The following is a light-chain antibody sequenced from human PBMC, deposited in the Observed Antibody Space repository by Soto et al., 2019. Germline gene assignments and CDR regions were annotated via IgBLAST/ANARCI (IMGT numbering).Light chain of an antibody. CDR1: QRIXIS. V-gene: IGKV1-39*01. CDR2: GLS. CDR3: QQTYTTPEST. Sequence: DIRMTQSPSTLSVSVGERVTITCRARQRIXISLNWYKMKPGKAPNFLMXGLSDLKRGVPTRFSGSGSGKAFTLTISSLQPEEFATYYCQQTYTTPESTFGQGTRLEIK. J-gene: IGKJ5*01.